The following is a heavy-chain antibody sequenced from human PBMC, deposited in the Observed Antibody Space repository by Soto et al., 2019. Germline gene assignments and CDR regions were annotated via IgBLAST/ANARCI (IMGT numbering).Heavy chain of an antibody. D-gene: IGHD3-16*02. J-gene: IGHJ6*02. Sequence: ASVKVSCKVSGGTFSSYAISWVRQAPGQGLEWMGGIIPIFGTANYAQKFQGRVTITADESTSTAYMELSSLRSEDTAVYYCARANYDYVWGSYRPPYYYYGMDVWGQGTTVTVSS. CDR1: GGTFSSYA. V-gene: IGHV1-69*13. CDR3: ARANYDYVWGSYRPPYYYYGMDV. CDR2: IIPIFGTA.